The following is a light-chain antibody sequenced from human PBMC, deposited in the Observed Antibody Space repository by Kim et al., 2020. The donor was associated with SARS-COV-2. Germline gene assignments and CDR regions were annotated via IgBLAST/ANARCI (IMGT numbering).Light chain of an antibody. CDR3: QSYDSSLSGSV. V-gene: IGLV1-40*01. J-gene: IGLJ3*02. Sequence: RVTISCTAGSSNIGAGYTVHWYQQLPGTAPKLLIYGNSNRPSGVPDRFSGSKSGTSASLAITGLQAEDEADYYCQSYDSSLSGSVFGGGTQLTVL. CDR1: SSNIGAGYT. CDR2: GNS.